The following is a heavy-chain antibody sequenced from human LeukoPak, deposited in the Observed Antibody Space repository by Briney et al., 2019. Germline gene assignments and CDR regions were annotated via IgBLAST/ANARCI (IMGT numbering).Heavy chain of an antibody. CDR3: ARVRDSYYYMDV. V-gene: IGHV4-31*03. CDR2: IYYSGST. Sequence: SETLSLTCTVSGGSISSGGYYWSWIRQHPGKGLEWIGYIYYSGSTYYNPSLKSRVTISVDTSKNQFSLKLSSVTAADTAVYYCARVRDSYYYMDVWGKGTTVTVSS. D-gene: IGHD2-15*01. J-gene: IGHJ6*03. CDR1: GGSISSGGYY.